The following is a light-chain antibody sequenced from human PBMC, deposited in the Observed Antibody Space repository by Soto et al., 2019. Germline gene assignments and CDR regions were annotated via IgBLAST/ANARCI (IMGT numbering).Light chain of an antibody. V-gene: IGKV1-5*03. CDR3: QQYNSYPYS. J-gene: IGKJ2*01. CDR1: HIISTW. Sequence: DIQMTQSPSTLSASVGDRVTITCRASHIISTWLAWYQQKPGKVPKFLIYKASSLESGVPSSFSGSGSGTEFTLTISSLQPDDFANYYCQQYNSYPYSFGQGTKLEIK. CDR2: KAS.